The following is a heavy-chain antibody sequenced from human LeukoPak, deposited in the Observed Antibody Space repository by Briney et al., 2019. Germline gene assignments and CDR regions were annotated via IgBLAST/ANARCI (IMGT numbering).Heavy chain of an antibody. V-gene: IGHV1-2*02. CDR2: INPNSGGT. CDR3: ARERAGTQIDY. J-gene: IGHJ4*02. CDR1: GYTFTGYY. D-gene: IGHD1-1*01. Sequence: ASVKVSCKASGYTFTGYYMHWVRQAPGQGLEWMGWINPNSGGTNYAQEFQGRVTMTRDTSISTAYMELSRLRSDDTAVYYCARERAGTQIDYWGQGTLVTVSS.